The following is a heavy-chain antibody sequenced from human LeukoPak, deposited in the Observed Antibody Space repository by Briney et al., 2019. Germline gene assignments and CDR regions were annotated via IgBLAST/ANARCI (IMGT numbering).Heavy chain of an antibody. D-gene: IGHD4-23*01. CDR1: GGSISSHY. CDR2: VNHSGST. V-gene: IGHV4-34*01. CDR3: ARSTTVVTGFYYYYYMDV. Sequence: SETLSLTCTVSGGSISSHYWSWIRQPPGKGLEWIGEVNHSGSTNYNPSLKSRVTISVDTSKNQFSLKLSSVTAADTAVYYCARSTTVVTGFYYYYYMDVWGKGTTVTVSS. J-gene: IGHJ6*03.